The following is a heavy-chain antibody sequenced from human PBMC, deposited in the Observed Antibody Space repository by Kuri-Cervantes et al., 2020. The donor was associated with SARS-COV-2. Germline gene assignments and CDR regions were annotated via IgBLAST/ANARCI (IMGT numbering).Heavy chain of an antibody. CDR1: GFTFSDHY. Sequence: GESLKISCAASGFTFSDHYMSWVRQAPGKGLEWVSIIYTGGDTYYADSVKGRFTIARDISKNTLYLQLNSLKNEDTAVYYCARVTVTMIVGGYWFDLWGQGTLVTVSS. J-gene: IGHJ5*02. CDR3: ARVTVTMIVGGYWFDL. CDR2: IYTGGDT. D-gene: IGHD3-22*01. V-gene: IGHV3-53*01.